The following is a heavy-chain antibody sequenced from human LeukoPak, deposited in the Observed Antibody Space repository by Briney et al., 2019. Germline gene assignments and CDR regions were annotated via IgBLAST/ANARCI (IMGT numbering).Heavy chain of an antibody. V-gene: IGHV5-51*01. D-gene: IGHD2/OR15-2a*01. CDR2: IYPGDSDT. CDR3: ARSPTLDSTAGNPDY. J-gene: IGHJ4*02. CDR1: GYSFTSYW. Sequence: GESLKISXKGSGYSFTSYWIGWVRQMPGKGLEWMGIIYPGDSDTRYSPSFQGQVTISADKSISTAYLQWSSLKASDTAMYYCARSPTLDSTAGNPDYWGQGTLVTVSS.